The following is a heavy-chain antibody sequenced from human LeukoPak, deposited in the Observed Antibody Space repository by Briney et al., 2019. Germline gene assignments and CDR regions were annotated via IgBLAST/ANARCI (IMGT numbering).Heavy chain of an antibody. CDR2: ISWNSGSR. Sequence: GGSLRLSCAASGFTFDDYGMHWVRQAPGKGLEWVSGISWNSGSRAYADSVKGRFTISRDNVKNSLYLQMNSLRAEDMALYYCAKGGYSNSPGYMDVWGKGTTVTVSS. V-gene: IGHV3-9*03. J-gene: IGHJ6*03. CDR1: GFTFDDYG. CDR3: AKGGYSNSPGYMDV. D-gene: IGHD6-13*01.